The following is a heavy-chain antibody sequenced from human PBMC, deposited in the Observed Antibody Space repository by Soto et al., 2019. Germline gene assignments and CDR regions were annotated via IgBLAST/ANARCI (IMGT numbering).Heavy chain of an antibody. CDR1: GGTFSSYA. CDR3: ARVLRIAAAADGGFDY. CDR2: IIPIFGTA. V-gene: IGHV1-69*01. D-gene: IGHD6-13*01. Sequence: QVQLVQSGAEVKKPGSSVKVSCKASGGTFSSYAISWVRQAPGRGLEWMGGIIPIFGTANYAQKFQGRVTITADESTSTAYMELSSLRSEDTAVYYCARVLRIAAAADGGFDYWGQGTLVTVSS. J-gene: IGHJ4*02.